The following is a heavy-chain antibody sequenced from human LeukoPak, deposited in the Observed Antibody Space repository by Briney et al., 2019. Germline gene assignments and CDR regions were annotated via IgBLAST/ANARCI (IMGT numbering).Heavy chain of an antibody. Sequence: GGSLRLSCAASGFTFSSYGMHWVRQAPGKGLEWVAVIWYDGSNKYYADSVKARFTISRDNSKNTLYLQMNSLRAEDTAVYYCARDFWYGSGSYYTSFDYWGQGTLVTVSS. CDR1: GFTFSSYG. CDR2: IWYDGSNK. V-gene: IGHV3-33*01. D-gene: IGHD3-10*01. J-gene: IGHJ4*02. CDR3: ARDFWYGSGSYYTSFDY.